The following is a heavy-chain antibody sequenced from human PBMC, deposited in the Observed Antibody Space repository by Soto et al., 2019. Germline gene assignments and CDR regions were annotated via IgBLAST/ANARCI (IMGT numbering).Heavy chain of an antibody. CDR1: GFTFSSYA. D-gene: IGHD3-22*01. J-gene: IGHJ4*02. Sequence: GGSLRLSCAASGFTFSSYAMSWVRQAPGKGLEWVSTISNSGGSTYYADSVKGRFTISRDNSKNTLYLQLNSLRAEDTAAYYCAKVAEVVVITYYFDHWGQGTLVTVSS. CDR3: AKVAEVVVITYYFDH. V-gene: IGHV3-23*01. CDR2: ISNSGGST.